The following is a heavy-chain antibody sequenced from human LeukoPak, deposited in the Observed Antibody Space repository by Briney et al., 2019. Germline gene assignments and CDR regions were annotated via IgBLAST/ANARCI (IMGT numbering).Heavy chain of an antibody. CDR2: ISGSGGST. CDR1: GFTFSSAA. V-gene: IGHV3-23*01. CDR3: VKSSRVVVIANHYYYYGMDV. D-gene: IGHD3-22*01. J-gene: IGHJ6*02. Sequence: GGSLRLSCVASGFTFSSAAMRWVRQAPGKGLEWVSDISGSGGSTYYADSVKGRFTISRDNSKNTLYLQMNSLRAEDTALYYCVKSSRVVVIANHYYYYGMDVWGQGTTVTVSS.